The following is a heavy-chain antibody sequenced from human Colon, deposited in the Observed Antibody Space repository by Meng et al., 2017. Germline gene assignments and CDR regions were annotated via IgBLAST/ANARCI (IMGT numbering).Heavy chain of an antibody. CDR3: AKSQVLYCSNGVCYTDS. CDR1: GFTFSDSA. Sequence: GESLKISCTASGFTFSDSAMTWDRQAPGKGLEWVSAISSTSRTIYYTDSVKGRFTISRDNSKNTVFLLMSNLRAEDTAVYFCAKSQVLYCSNGVCYTDSWGQGTLVTVSS. CDR2: ISSTSRTI. J-gene: IGHJ4*02. V-gene: IGHV3-23*01. D-gene: IGHD2-8*01.